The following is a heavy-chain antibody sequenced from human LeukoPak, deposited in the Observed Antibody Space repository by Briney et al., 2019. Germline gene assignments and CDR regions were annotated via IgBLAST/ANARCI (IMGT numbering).Heavy chain of an antibody. CDR2: ISANSLHI. V-gene: IGHV3-21*01. J-gene: IGHJ4*02. CDR3: ARALSMIGDY. CDR1: GFTFSDQS. D-gene: IGHD3-10*02. Sequence: NPGGSLRLSCAASGFTFSDQSMNWVRQAPGKGLEWVSSISANSLHIFYADSVKGRFTISRDNSKNTLYLQMNSLRAEDTAVYYCARALSMIGDYWGQGTLVTVSS.